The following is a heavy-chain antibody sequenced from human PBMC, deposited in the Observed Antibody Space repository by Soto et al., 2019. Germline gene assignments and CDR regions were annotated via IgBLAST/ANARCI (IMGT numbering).Heavy chain of an antibody. CDR1: GGSISSSSYY. J-gene: IGHJ6*02. V-gene: IGHV4-39*01. CDR3: ARASSFEHYYYGMDV. Sequence: PSETLSLTCTVSGGSISSSSYYWGWLRQPPGKGLEWIGSIYYSGSTYYNPSLKSRVTISVDTSKNQFSLKLSSVTAADTAVYYCARASSFEHYYYGMDVWGQGTTVTVSS. D-gene: IGHD3-9*01. CDR2: IYYSGST.